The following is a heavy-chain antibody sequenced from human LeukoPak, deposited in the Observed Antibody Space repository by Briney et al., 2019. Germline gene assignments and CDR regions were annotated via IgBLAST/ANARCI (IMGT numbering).Heavy chain of an antibody. CDR3: ARGGYCSSTSCEYYYYYYMDV. CDR1: GFTFDDYG. D-gene: IGHD2-2*01. Sequence: GGSLRLSCAASGFTFDDYGMSWVRQAPGKGLEWVSGINWNGGSTGYADSVKGRFTIPRDNAKNSLYLQMNSLRAEDTALYHCARGGYCSSTSCEYYYYYYMDVWGKGTTVTISS. CDR2: INWNGGST. J-gene: IGHJ6*03. V-gene: IGHV3-20*01.